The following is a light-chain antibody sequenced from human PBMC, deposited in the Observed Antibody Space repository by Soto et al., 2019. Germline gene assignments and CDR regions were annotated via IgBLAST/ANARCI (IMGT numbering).Light chain of an antibody. CDR3: QQYAGSSYT. CDR2: GAC. V-gene: IGKV3-20*01. Sequence: EIVLTQSPGTLSLSPGERATLSCRASQSVSSNYLVWYQQKPGQAPRPLIYGACTRATGIPDRFSGSGSGTDFTLTISRLEPEDFAVYYCQQYAGSSYTFGQGTKLEIK. J-gene: IGKJ2*01. CDR1: QSVSSNY.